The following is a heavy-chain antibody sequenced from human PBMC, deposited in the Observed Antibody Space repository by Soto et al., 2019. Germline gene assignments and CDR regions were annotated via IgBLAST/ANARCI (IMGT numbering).Heavy chain of an antibody. J-gene: IGHJ4*02. V-gene: IGHV3-30-3*01. D-gene: IGHD3-9*01. CDR2: IAYDGNTQ. CDR1: GFIFSGYA. CDR3: AKETNAYEINY. Sequence: QVQLVESGGGVVHPGRSLRLSCAASGFIFSGYAMHCVRQAPGKGLEWVAVIAYDGNTQYYADSVQGRFTVSRDNSNNMLYVQMNNLRDEDTAMYYCAKETNAYEINYWGQGTPVTVSS.